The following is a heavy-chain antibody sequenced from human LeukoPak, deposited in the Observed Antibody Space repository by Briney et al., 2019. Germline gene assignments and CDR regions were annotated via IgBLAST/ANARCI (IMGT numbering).Heavy chain of an antibody. D-gene: IGHD4-17*01. CDR3: ARGYPDYELDY. Sequence: PSETLSLTCAVYGGSFSGYYWSWIRQPPGKGLEWIGEINHSGSTNYNPSLKSRVTISVDTSKNQFSLKLSSVTAADTAVYYCARGYPDYELDYWGQGTLVTVSS. J-gene: IGHJ4*02. CDR1: GGSFSGYY. CDR2: INHSGST. V-gene: IGHV4-34*01.